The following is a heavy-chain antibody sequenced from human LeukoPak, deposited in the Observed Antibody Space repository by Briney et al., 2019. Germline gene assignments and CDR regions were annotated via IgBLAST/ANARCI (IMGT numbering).Heavy chain of an antibody. CDR1: QFPLTTSGVG. V-gene: IGHV2-5*02. D-gene: IGHD3-10*01. J-gene: IGHJ4*02. Sequence: SGPTLANPTQTLTQPSTFSQFPLTTSGVGGGWIRLPPEKALEWLALLYWADDKRYHPFLKSRLTITKDTAKDQVVLTMTSMDPVDTATYYCAHRLVRDRSPPVDYWGQGTLVTVSS. CDR2: LYWADDK. CDR3: AHRLVRDRSPPVDY.